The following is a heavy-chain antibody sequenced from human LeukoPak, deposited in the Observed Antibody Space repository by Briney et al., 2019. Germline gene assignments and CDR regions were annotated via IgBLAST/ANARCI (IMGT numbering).Heavy chain of an antibody. Sequence: SGGSLRLSCAASGFTFSSYGMHWVRQAPGKGLEWVAFIRYDGSNKYYADSVKGQFTISRDNSKNTLYLQMNSLRAEDTAVYYCIVVVPAAISRRQTFDYWGQGTLVTVSS. V-gene: IGHV3-30*02. D-gene: IGHD2-2*02. J-gene: IGHJ4*02. CDR1: GFTFSSYG. CDR3: IVVVPAAISRRQTFDY. CDR2: IRYDGSNK.